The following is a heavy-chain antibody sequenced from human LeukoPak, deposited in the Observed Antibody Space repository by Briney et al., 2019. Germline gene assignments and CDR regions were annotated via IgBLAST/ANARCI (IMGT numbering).Heavy chain of an antibody. V-gene: IGHV4-61*02. CDR1: GGSISSGSYY. Sequence: PSETLSLTCTVSGGSISSGSYYWSWIRQLAGKGLEWIGRIYTSGSTNYNPSLKSRVTISVDTSKNQFPLKLSSVTAADTAVYYCARSHRSRYCSGGSCYPVGWFDPWGQGTLVTVSS. CDR3: ARSHRSRYCSGGSCYPVGWFDP. J-gene: IGHJ5*02. CDR2: IYTSGST. D-gene: IGHD2-15*01.